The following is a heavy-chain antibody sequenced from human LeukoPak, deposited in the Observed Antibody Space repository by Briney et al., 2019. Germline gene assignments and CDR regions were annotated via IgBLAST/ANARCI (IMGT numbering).Heavy chain of an antibody. D-gene: IGHD5-24*01. V-gene: IGHV1-46*01. Sequence: ASVKVSCKAFGYTFTGYWMHWVRQAPGQGPEWMGVISPSGGSTIYAQKFKGRVTLTRDMSTSTDYLELSSLRSEDTAVYYCARREVSVEMATIGDYWGQGTLVTVSS. J-gene: IGHJ4*02. CDR3: ARREVSVEMATIGDY. CDR2: ISPSGGST. CDR1: GYTFTGYW.